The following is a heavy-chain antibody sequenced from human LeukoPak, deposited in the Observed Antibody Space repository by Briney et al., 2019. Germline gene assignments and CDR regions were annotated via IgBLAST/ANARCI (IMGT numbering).Heavy chain of an antibody. Sequence: GGSLRLSCAASGFTFSSYTMTWVRQTPGKGLEWVSYITSSSGTIYYADSVKGRFTISRDNSKSTLYLQMNSLRAEDTAVYYCARDQGDCSSTSCYEVNYYGMDVWGQGTTVTVSS. CDR1: GFTFSSYT. CDR3: ARDQGDCSSTSCYEVNYYGMDV. V-gene: IGHV3-48*01. J-gene: IGHJ6*02. CDR2: ITSSSGTI. D-gene: IGHD2-2*01.